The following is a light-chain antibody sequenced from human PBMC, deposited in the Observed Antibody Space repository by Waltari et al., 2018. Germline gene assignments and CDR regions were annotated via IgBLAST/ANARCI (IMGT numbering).Light chain of an antibody. CDR1: QTVLYSDNNNY. J-gene: IGKJ2*01. Sequence: DIVMTQSPDSLAVSLGERASINCKSSQTVLYSDNNNYLGWYQQRPGQPTKLIISWASTRESGVPDRFSGSGSGTDFTLTINSLQAEDVAIYYCQQYYSTPVTFGQGTKLEIK. CDR2: WAS. V-gene: IGKV4-1*01. CDR3: QQYYSTPVT.